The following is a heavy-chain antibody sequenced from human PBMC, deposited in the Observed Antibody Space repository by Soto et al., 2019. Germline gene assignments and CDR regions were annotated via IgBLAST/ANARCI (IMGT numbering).Heavy chain of an antibody. CDR3: AKDRGRGWFSDFDY. J-gene: IGHJ4*02. Sequence: QVHLVQSGAEVKKPGASVKVSCKASGYTFTNNTMHWVRQAPGQRLEWMGWINAGNGNTKYSEKFLGRVTFTRDTSASTAYMDLTSLRSEDTALYYCAKDRGRGWFSDFDYWGQGTLVTVSS. CDR2: INAGNGNT. V-gene: IGHV1-3*01. CDR1: GYTFTNNT. D-gene: IGHD6-19*01.